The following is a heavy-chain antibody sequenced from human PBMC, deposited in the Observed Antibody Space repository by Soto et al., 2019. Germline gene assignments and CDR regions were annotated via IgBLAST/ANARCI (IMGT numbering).Heavy chain of an antibody. V-gene: IGHV3-11*01. D-gene: IGHD6-19*01. CDR2: ISSSGSTI. CDR1: GFTFSDYY. Sequence: PGGSLRLSCAASGFTFSDYYMSWIRQAPGKGLEWVSYISSSGSTIYYADSVKGRFTISRDNAKNSLYLQMNSLRAEDTAVYYCARAREQWLPPSMAYWGQGTLVTVSS. CDR3: ARAREQWLPPSMAY. J-gene: IGHJ4*02.